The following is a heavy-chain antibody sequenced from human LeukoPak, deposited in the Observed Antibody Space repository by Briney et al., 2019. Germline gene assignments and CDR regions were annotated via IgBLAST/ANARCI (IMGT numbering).Heavy chain of an antibody. CDR1: GFTFSGSA. Sequence: PGGSLKLSCAASGFTFSGSAMHRVRQASGKGLEWVGRIRSKANSYATAYAASVKGRFTISRDDSKNTAYLQMNSLKTEDTAVYYCTRLGAGMRDYWGQGTLVTVSS. J-gene: IGHJ4*02. D-gene: IGHD6-13*01. V-gene: IGHV3-73*01. CDR2: IRSKANSYAT. CDR3: TRLGAGMRDY.